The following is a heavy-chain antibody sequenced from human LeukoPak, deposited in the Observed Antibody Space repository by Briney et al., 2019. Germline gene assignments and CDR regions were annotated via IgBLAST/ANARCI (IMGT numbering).Heavy chain of an antibody. CDR3: ARDKRYYGDYGPLV. V-gene: IGHV3-11*01. J-gene: IGHJ3*01. CDR1: GFTFSDYY. CDR2: ISSSSSTI. Sequence: GGSLRLSCAASGFTFSDYYMSWIRQAPGKGLEWVSYISSSSSTIYYADSVKGRFTISRDNAKNSLYLQMNSLRAEDTAVYYCARDKRYYGDYGPLVWGQGTMVTVSS. D-gene: IGHD4-17*01.